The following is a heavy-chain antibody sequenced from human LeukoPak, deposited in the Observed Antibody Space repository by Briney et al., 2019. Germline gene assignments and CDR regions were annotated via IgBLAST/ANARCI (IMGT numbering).Heavy chain of an antibody. Sequence: GGSLRLSCAASGFTVSSNYMYWVRQAPGQGLEWVSVINSGGSTHYADSVKGRFTISRDNSKNTLYLQMNSLRAEDTAVYYCARDLYYYGSGSDNFLYYWGQGTLVTVSS. CDR3: ARDLYYYGSGSDNFLYY. CDR1: GFTVSSNY. CDR2: INSGGST. J-gene: IGHJ4*02. D-gene: IGHD3-10*01. V-gene: IGHV3-53*01.